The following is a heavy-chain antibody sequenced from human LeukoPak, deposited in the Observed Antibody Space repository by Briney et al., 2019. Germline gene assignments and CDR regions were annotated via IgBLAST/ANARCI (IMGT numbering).Heavy chain of an antibody. CDR2: IFYSGST. Sequence: PSETLSLTCTVSGGSISSYCWSWLRQPPGKGLEWIGYIFYSGSTNYNPSLKSRVTISVDTSKNQFSLKLSSVTAADTAVYYCVRSDDFWSGYYGCWGQGTLVTVSS. CDR1: GGSISSYC. CDR3: VRSDDFWSGYYGC. J-gene: IGHJ4*02. V-gene: IGHV4-59*01. D-gene: IGHD3-3*01.